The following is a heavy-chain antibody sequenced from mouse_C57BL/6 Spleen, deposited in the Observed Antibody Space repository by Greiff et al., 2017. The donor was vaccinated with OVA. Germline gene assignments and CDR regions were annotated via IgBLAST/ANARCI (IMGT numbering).Heavy chain of an antibody. Sequence: VQLQQSGPELVKPGASVKIPCKASGYTFTDYNMDWVKQSHGKSLEWIGDINPNNGGTIYNQKFKGKATLTVDKSSSTAYMELRSLTSEDTAVYYCARKRVYYYGSSGYFDVWGTGTTVTVSS. CDR1: GYTFTDYN. CDR2: INPNNGGT. D-gene: IGHD1-1*01. J-gene: IGHJ1*03. CDR3: ARKRVYYYGSSGYFDV. V-gene: IGHV1-18*01.